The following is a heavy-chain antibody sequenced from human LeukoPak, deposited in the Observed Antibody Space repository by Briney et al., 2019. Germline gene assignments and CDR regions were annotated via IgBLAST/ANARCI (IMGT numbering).Heavy chain of an antibody. Sequence: KPSETLSLTCAVSGGSISSGGYSWSWIRQPPGKGLEWIGYIYHSGSTYYNPSLKSRVTISVDRSKNQFSLKLSSVTAADTAVYYCARAGWITIFGVVDYMDVWGKGTTVTVSS. CDR2: IYHSGST. CDR1: GGSISSGGYS. V-gene: IGHV4-30-2*01. J-gene: IGHJ6*03. D-gene: IGHD3-3*01. CDR3: ARAGWITIFGVVDYMDV.